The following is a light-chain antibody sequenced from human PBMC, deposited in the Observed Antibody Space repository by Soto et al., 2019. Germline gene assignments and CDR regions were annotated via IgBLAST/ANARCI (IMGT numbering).Light chain of an antibody. CDR3: QHYNTWPWT. CDR1: QSVSSY. Sequence: EIVLTQSPDTLSLSPGDGATLSCRASQSVSSYLAWYQQKPGQAPRLLIYDASSRATGIPDRFSGSGSGTDFILTISSLQSEDFAFYYCQHYNTWPWTFGQGTKVDI. J-gene: IGKJ1*01. V-gene: IGKV3D-15*01. CDR2: DAS.